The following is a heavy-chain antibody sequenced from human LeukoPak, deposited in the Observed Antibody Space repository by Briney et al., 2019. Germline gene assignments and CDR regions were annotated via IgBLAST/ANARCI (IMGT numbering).Heavy chain of an antibody. J-gene: IGHJ4*02. CDR2: INPSGGST. CDR3: ARDEQQLVHPSDY. CDR1: VYTFTIYY. D-gene: IGHD6-13*01. Sequence: ASVKVSCKASVYTFTIYYMHWVRQAPGQGLEWMGTINPSGGSTSYAQKFQGRVTMTRDTSTSTVYMELSSLRSEDTAVYYCARDEQQLVHPSDYWGQGTLVTVSS. V-gene: IGHV1-46*03.